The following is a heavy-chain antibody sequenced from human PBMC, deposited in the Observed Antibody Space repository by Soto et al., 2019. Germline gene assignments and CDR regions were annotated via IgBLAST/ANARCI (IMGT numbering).Heavy chain of an antibody. CDR1: GDSISSGDYY. V-gene: IGHV4-30-4*01. J-gene: IGHJ6*02. CDR3: ARDWNYVRGYNLDV. D-gene: IGHD3-16*01. Sequence: SETLSLTCTVSGDSISSGDYYWTWIRQPPGKGLEWIGYIYYSGTTYYNPSLKSRVTISVDTSNNQFSLKLTSVTAADTAVYYCARDWNYVRGYNLDVWGQGTTVTVSS. CDR2: IYYSGTT.